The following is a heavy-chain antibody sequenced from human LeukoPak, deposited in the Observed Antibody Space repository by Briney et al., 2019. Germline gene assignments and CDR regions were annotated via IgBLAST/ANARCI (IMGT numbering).Heavy chain of an antibody. CDR1: GFTFNSYS. CDR3: ARVGPRTRPRYYYYYMDV. Sequence: GGSLRLSCAASGFTFNSYSMNWVRQAPGKGLEWVSSISSSSSYIYYADSVKGRFTISRDNAKNSLYLQMNSLRAEDTAVYYCARVGPRTRPRYYYYYMDVWGKGTTVTVSS. CDR2: ISSSSSYI. J-gene: IGHJ6*03. D-gene: IGHD2-2*01. V-gene: IGHV3-21*01.